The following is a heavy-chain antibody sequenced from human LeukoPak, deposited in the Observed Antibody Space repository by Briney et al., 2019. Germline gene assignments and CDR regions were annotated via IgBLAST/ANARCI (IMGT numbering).Heavy chain of an antibody. CDR2: ISYDGSNK. J-gene: IGHJ4*02. CDR3: AKTNHGYGDKFDY. Sequence: GGSLRLSCAASGFTFSSYAMHWVRQAPGKGLEWVAVISYDGSNKYYADSVKGRFTISRDNSKNTLYLQMNSLRAEDTAVYYCAKTNHGYGDKFDYWGQGTLVTVSS. D-gene: IGHD4-17*01. V-gene: IGHV3-30-3*01. CDR1: GFTFSSYA.